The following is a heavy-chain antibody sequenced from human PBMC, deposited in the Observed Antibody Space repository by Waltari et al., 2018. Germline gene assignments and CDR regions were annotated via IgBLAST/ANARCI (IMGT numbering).Heavy chain of an antibody. CDR1: GFTFSSYW. J-gene: IGHJ4*02. Sequence: EVQLVESGGGLVQPGGSLRLSCAASGFTFSSYWMHWVRQAPGKGLVWVSRINSDGSSTNYADSVKGRFTISRDNAKNTLYLQMNSLRAEDTAVYYCARFGVRGAAFDYWGQGTLVTVSS. CDR2: INSDGSST. D-gene: IGHD3-10*01. CDR3: ARFGVRGAAFDY. V-gene: IGHV3-74*01.